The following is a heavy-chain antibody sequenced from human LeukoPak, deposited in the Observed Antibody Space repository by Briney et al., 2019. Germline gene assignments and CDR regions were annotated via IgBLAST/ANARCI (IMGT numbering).Heavy chain of an antibody. D-gene: IGHD2-21*01. CDR3: ATASPLERWGYDMDV. CDR1: GYTLTELS. Sequence: ASVKFSCKVSGYTLTELSMHWVRQAPGKGLERMGGFDPEDGETIYAQKFQGRVTMTEDTSTDTAYMELSSLRSEDTAVYYCATASPLERWGYDMDVWGKGTTVTVSS. J-gene: IGHJ6*03. V-gene: IGHV1-24*01. CDR2: FDPEDGET.